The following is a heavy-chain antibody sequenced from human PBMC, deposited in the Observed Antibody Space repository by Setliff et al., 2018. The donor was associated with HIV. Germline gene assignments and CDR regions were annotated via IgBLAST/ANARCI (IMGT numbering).Heavy chain of an antibody. CDR1: GFDFKRYA. CDR3: AASVTTQSSRYFNL. CDR2: ISGRGDNI. Sequence: LKISCAFSGFDFKRYALTWVRQAPGKGLEWVAIISGRGDNIYYSNSVGGRFTISRDISKKSLYLQMNTLRADDAAIYYCAASVTTQSSRYFNLWGQGTLVTVSS. J-gene: IGHJ5*02. V-gene: IGHV3-23*01. D-gene: IGHD1-1*01.